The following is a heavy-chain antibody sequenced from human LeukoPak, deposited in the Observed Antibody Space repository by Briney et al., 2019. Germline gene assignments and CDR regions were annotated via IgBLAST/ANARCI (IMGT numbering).Heavy chain of an antibody. Sequence: PSETLSLTCAVYGGSFSGYYWSWIRQPPGKGLEWIGEINHSGSTNYNPSLKSRVTISVDTSKNQFSLKLSSVTAADTAVYYCARLQAYYYYGMDVWGQGTTVTVSS. CDR3: ARLQAYYYYGMDV. CDR2: INHSGST. J-gene: IGHJ6*02. CDR1: GGSFSGYY. V-gene: IGHV4-34*01. D-gene: IGHD4-11*01.